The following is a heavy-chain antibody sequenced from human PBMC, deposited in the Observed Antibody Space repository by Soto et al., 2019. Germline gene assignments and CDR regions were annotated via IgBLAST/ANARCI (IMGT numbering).Heavy chain of an antibody. D-gene: IGHD2-2*01. Sequence: PSETLSLTCTVSGGSISSYYWSWIRQPAGKGLEWIGRIYTSGSTNYNPSLKSRVTMSVDTSKNQFSLKLSSVTAADTAVYYCARDGPHCTSCDARVPWGQGTLVTVSS. CDR2: IYTSGST. CDR3: ARDGPHCTSCDARVP. J-gene: IGHJ5*02. CDR1: GGSISSYY. V-gene: IGHV4-4*07.